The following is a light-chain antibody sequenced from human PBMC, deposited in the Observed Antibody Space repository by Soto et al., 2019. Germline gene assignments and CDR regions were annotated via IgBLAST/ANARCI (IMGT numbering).Light chain of an antibody. Sequence: DIDISTTPPSVPVALPESATINCKSRQNISSSSNNQDFLAWYQHKPGQPPKLLFYWASTRNSGVPDRFSGSGAGADFPLTSSSVQAEDVAVYDCQQYYISPITFGQGTRLDI. J-gene: IGKJ5*01. CDR3: QQYYISPIT. CDR2: WAS. CDR1: QNISSSSNNQDF. V-gene: IGKV4-1*01.